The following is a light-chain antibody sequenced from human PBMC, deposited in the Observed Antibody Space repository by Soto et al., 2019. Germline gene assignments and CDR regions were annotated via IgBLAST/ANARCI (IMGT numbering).Light chain of an antibody. CDR2: AAS. Sequence: DIQMTQSPSSLSASVGDRVTITCRASQGISNYLAWYQQKPGKVPKLLIYAASTLQSGVPSRFSGRGSGTDFTLTISSLQPEDVATYYCQKYKRAPRTFGQGTKVEIK. V-gene: IGKV1-27*01. CDR3: QKYKRAPRT. J-gene: IGKJ1*01. CDR1: QGISNY.